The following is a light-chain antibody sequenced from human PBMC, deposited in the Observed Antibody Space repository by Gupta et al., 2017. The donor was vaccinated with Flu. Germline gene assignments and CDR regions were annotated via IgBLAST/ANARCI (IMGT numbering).Light chain of an antibody. CDR1: QGISSG. V-gene: IGKV1D-12*01. Sequence: DIQMTQSPSSVSASVGDRVSITCRASQGISSGLAWYQQKPGTAPKLLISAASTLQSGVPSRFSGSGSGTDFTLTINSLQPEDFATYYCQQANSFPITFGQGTRLDIK. CDR2: AAS. CDR3: QQANSFPIT. J-gene: IGKJ5*01.